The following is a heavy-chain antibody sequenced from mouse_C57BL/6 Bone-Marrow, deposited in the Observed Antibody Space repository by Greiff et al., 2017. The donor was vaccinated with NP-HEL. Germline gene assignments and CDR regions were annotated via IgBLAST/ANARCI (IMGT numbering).Heavy chain of an antibody. CDR2: ISSGSSTI. D-gene: IGHD2-1*01. CDR3: ARDGNYVVFAY. J-gene: IGHJ3*01. V-gene: IGHV5-17*01. Sequence: EVQRVESGGGLVKPGGSLKLSCAASGFTFSDYGMHWVRQAPEKGLEWVAYISSGSSTIYYADTVKGRFTISRDNAKNTLFLQMTSLRSEDTAMYYCARDGNYVVFAYWGQGTLVTVSA. CDR1: GFTFSDYG.